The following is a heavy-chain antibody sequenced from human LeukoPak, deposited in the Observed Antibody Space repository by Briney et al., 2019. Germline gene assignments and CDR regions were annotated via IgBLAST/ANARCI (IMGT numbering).Heavy chain of an antibody. CDR3: ARDRSVGPRDFDY. CDR1: GFTFSIYA. J-gene: IGHJ4*02. CDR2: ISYDGSNK. D-gene: IGHD1-26*01. Sequence: GGSLRLSCAASGFTFSIYAIHWVRQAPGKGLEWVAVISYDGSNKYYADSVKGRFTISRDNSKNTLYLQMNSLRTVDTAVYYCARDRSVGPRDFDYWGQGTLVTVSS. V-gene: IGHV3-30*04.